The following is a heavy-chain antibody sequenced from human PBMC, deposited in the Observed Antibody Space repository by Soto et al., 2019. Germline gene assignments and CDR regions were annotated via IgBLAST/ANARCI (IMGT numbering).Heavy chain of an antibody. CDR3: ARDQVFCSSTSCALDAFDV. CDR2: INAGNGIT. J-gene: IGHJ3*01. D-gene: IGHD2-2*01. Sequence: QVQLVQSGAEAKKPGASMKVSCKASGYTFALYGMHWVRQAPGQSLEWMGWINAGNGITKYSQKFQGRVTITRDTSASTANMELSSLRSEDTAVYYCARDQVFCSSTSCALDAFDVWGQGTMVTVSS. CDR1: GYTFALYG. V-gene: IGHV1-3*01.